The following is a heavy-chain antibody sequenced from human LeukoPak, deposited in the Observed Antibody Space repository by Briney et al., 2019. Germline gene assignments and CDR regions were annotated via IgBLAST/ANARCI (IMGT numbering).Heavy chain of an antibody. V-gene: IGHV5-51*01. CDR2: IYPGDSDT. Sequence: GESLQISCKASGYSFATYWIGWVRQMPGKGLEWMGIIYPGDSDTRYNPSFQGQVTISADKSINTAYLQWRSLKASDTAMYYCARPPSRITGTTEDYWGQGTLVTVSS. CDR3: ARPPSRITGTTEDY. CDR1: GYSFATYW. J-gene: IGHJ4*02. D-gene: IGHD1-20*01.